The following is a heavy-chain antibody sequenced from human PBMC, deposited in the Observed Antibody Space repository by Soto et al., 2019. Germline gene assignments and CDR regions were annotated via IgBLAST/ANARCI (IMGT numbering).Heavy chain of an antibody. D-gene: IGHD3-10*01. J-gene: IGHJ4*02. CDR1: GFRFGDHY. Sequence: QVQLVESGGGLVEPGGSLRLSCAASGFRFGDHYMTWIRQAPGKGLEWVSKISGDAATTYYADSVKGRFTVSRDNAKISVYLQMKSLRVEDTAVYYCASDPYYYASGFWGQGTLVTVSS. CDR2: ISGDAATT. CDR3: ASDPYYYASGF. V-gene: IGHV3-11*01.